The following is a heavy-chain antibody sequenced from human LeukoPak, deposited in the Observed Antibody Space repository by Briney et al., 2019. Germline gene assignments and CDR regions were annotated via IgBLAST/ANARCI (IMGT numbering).Heavy chain of an antibody. CDR1: GFTVSSSY. Sequence: GGSLRLSCAASGFTVSSSYMSWVRQAPGKGLEWVSVIYSGGSTYYADSVKGRFTISRDNSKNSLFLQMTSLRAEDTALYYCVYGDFVRTVNYFDYWGQGTLVTVSS. V-gene: IGHV3-66*01. D-gene: IGHD4-17*01. CDR2: IYSGGST. J-gene: IGHJ4*02. CDR3: VYGDFVRTVNYFDY.